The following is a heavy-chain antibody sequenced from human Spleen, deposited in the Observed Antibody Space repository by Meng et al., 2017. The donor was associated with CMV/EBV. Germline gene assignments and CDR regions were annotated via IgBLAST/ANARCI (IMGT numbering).Heavy chain of an antibody. CDR2: INPNSGGT. V-gene: IGHV1-2*02. CDR1: FTGHY. Sequence: FTGHYLHWVRQAPGQGLEWMGWINPNSGGTNYAQRFQGRVTMTRDTSINTAYMELNKLRSDDTAVYYCARDGRFCSSTSCYSWWFDPWGQGTLVTVSS. CDR3: ARDGRFCSSTSCYSWWFDP. J-gene: IGHJ5*02. D-gene: IGHD2-2*02.